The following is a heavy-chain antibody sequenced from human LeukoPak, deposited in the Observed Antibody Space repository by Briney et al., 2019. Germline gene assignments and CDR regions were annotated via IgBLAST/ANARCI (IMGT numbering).Heavy chain of an antibody. J-gene: IGHJ3*02. Sequence: SETLSLTCTVSGGSVSSGSYYWTWIRQPPGKGLEWIGYISYSGSTNFNPSLKSRVTISVDTSKNQFSLNLSSVTAADTAVYYCARRGTGGRSFDIWGQGTMVTVSS. CDR3: ARRGTGGRSFDI. D-gene: IGHD2-8*02. CDR1: GGSVSSGSYY. V-gene: IGHV4-61*01. CDR2: ISYSGST.